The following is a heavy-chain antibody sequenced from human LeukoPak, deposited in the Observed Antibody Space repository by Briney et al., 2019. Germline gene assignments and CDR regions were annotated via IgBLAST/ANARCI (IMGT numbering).Heavy chain of an antibody. CDR1: GFTFDDYA. CDR2: INSDGSST. D-gene: IGHD4-11*01. Sequence: PGGSLRLSCAASGFTFDDYAMHWVRQAPGKGLVWVSRINSDGSSTSYADSVKGRLTISRDNAKNTLYLQMNSLRAEDTAVYYCARGTVYFDYWGQGTLVTVSS. CDR3: ARGTVYFDY. V-gene: IGHV3-74*01. J-gene: IGHJ4*02.